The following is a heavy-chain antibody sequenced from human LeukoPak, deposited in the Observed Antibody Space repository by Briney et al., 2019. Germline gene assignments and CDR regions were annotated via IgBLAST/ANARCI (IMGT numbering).Heavy chain of an antibody. D-gene: IGHD3-10*01. CDR2: IYVSGTT. V-gene: IGHV3-20*04. J-gene: IGHJ4*02. CDR3: GRHAYGGSPPLS. CDR1: GFTFDDYG. Sequence: GGSLRLSCAASGFTFDDYGMSWVRQAPGKRLEWLAFIYVSGTTFYAASVKGRFTISRDNAKNTVYLQMNNLRAEDTALYYCGRHAYGGSPPLSWGQGALVTVSS.